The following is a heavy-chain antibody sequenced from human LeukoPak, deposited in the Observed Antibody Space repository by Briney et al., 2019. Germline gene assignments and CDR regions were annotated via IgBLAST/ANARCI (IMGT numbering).Heavy chain of an antibody. Sequence: GGSLTLPCAASGCTFSSYGMRWIRQAPGKGLEWVAVIWYDGSNKYYADSVKGRFTISRDNSKNTLYLQMNSLRAEDTAVYYCARDIGEQIAPRLDYWCQGTLVTVSS. CDR1: GCTFSSYG. V-gene: IGHV3-33*01. CDR3: ARDIGEQIAPRLDY. CDR2: IWYDGSNK. J-gene: IGHJ4*02. D-gene: IGHD2-21*01.